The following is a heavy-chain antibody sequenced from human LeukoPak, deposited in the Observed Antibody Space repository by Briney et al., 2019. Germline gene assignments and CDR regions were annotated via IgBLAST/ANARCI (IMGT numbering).Heavy chain of an antibody. CDR2: INDSGRA. D-gene: IGHD1-7*01. V-gene: IGHV4-34*01. CDR3: ARRWNYGRNYYIDV. J-gene: IGHJ6*03. Sequence: PSETLSLTCAVYGGSFSNYYWSWIRQPPGKGLEWLGEINDSGRANYNPSLMSRVTVSVDTSKNQFSLRLTSVTATDTAVYYCARRWNYGRNYYIDVWGKGTTVIASS. CDR1: GGSFSNYY.